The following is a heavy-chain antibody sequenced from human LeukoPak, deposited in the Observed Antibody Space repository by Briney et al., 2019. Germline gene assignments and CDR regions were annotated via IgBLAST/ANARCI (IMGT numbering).Heavy chain of an antibody. D-gene: IGHD6-6*01. CDR2: ISSSGSTI. J-gene: IGHJ5*02. Sequence: PGGSLRLSCAASGFTFSDYYMSWIRQAPGKGLGWVSYISSSGSTIYYADSVKGRFTISRDNAKNSLYLQMNSLRAEDTAVYYCARLGYSSSSFWFDPWGQGTLVTVSS. CDR3: ARLGYSSSSFWFDP. CDR1: GFTFSDYY. V-gene: IGHV3-11*01.